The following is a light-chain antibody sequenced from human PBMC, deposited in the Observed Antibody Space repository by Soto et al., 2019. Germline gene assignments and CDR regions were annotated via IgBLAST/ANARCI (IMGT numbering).Light chain of an antibody. CDR1: SSDVGAYNY. J-gene: IGLJ2*01. CDR3: SSYTSKSSLI. CDR2: EVR. V-gene: IGLV2-14*01. Sequence: QSVLTQPASVSGSPGQSITISCTGTSSDVGAYNYVSWYQQHPGRAPQLIIYEVRNRPSGISFRFSGSKSGNTASLTISGLQAEDEADYYCSSYTSKSSLIFGGGTKLTVL.